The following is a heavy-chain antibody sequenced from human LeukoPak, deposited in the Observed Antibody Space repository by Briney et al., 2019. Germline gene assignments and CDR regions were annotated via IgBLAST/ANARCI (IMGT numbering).Heavy chain of an antibody. CDR2: ISWNSDRT. V-gene: IGHV3-9*01. J-gene: IGHJ3*02. Sequence: PGGSLRLSCAASGFKFDDYAMHWVRQPPGKGLEWVSRISWNSDRTGYADSVKGRFTISRDNSKNTLYLQMNSLRAEDTAVYYCAKGYYGSGYAFDIWGQGTMVTVSS. D-gene: IGHD3-10*01. CDR1: GFKFDDYA. CDR3: AKGYYGSGYAFDI.